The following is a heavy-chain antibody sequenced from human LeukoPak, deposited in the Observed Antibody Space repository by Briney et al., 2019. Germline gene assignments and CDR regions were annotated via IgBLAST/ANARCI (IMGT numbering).Heavy chain of an antibody. V-gene: IGHV4-59*08. Sequence: SETLSLTCIVSGDSLNCDYRIWIRQSPAKGLEGVGYMNYNGTNDYNPSLKNQLTISVDTSKNYVFLKLNSLTAADTAVYYCARLDCLADTCYNYWGLGTHVTVSS. D-gene: IGHD2-15*01. CDR3: ARLDCLADTCYNY. J-gene: IGHJ4*02. CDR1: GDSLNCDY. CDR2: MNYNGTN.